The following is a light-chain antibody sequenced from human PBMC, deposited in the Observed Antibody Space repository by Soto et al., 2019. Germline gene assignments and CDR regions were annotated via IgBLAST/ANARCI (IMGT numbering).Light chain of an antibody. Sequence: DIQMTQSPSTLTASVGDRVSINCRASQSISAWLAWYQQKPGKAPRLLIYKASTLEIGVPSRFSGSGSGTEFTLTISSLHPDDVATYYFQQYNDYSWSFGQGTKVDSK. V-gene: IGKV1-5*03. J-gene: IGKJ1*01. CDR3: QQYNDYSWS. CDR1: QSISAW. CDR2: KAS.